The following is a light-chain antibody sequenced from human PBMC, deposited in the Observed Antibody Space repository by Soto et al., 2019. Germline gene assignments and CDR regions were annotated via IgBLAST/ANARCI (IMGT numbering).Light chain of an antibody. V-gene: IGLV2-14*01. CDR2: EVS. Sequence: QSALTQPASVSGSPGQSITISCTGTSSDVGGYKYVSWYQQYPGKAPKLMIYEVSNRPSGVSNRFSGSKSGNTASLTISGLQAEDDADYYCSSYTSSSSPYVFGTGTKLTVL. J-gene: IGLJ1*01. CDR3: SSYTSSSSPYV. CDR1: SSDVGGYKY.